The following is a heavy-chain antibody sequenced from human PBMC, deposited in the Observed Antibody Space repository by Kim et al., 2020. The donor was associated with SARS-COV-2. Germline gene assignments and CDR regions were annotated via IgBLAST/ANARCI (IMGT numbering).Heavy chain of an antibody. D-gene: IGHD4-17*01. CDR2: ISYDGSNK. CDR3: ARDRSYGGAFDY. CDR1: GFTFSSYA. Sequence: GGSLRLSCAASGFTFSSYAMHWVRQAPGKGLEWVAVISYDGSNKYYADSVKGRFTISRDNSKNTLYLQMNSLRAEDTAVYYCARDRSYGGAFDYWGQGTLVTVSS. J-gene: IGHJ4*02. V-gene: IGHV3-30-3*01.